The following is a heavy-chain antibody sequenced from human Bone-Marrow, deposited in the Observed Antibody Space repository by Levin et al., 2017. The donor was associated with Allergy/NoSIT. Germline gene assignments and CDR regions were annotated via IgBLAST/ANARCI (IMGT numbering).Heavy chain of an antibody. J-gene: IGHJ3*01. Sequence: GGSLRLSCATSKFMFDDYGMYWVRQAPGKGLEWVSGISWNSGKTHYADSVKGRFVISRDNAKNSLYLQMNSLRTGDTALYYCVKSLNTMTIHDGFDFWGQGTMVTVSA. CDR3: VKSLNTMTIHDGFDF. CDR2: ISWNSGKT. D-gene: IGHD1/OR15-1a*01. CDR1: KFMFDDYG. V-gene: IGHV3-9*01.